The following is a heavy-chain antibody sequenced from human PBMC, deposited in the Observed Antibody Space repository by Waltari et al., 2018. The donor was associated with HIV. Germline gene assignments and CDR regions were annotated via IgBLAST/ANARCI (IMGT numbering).Heavy chain of an antibody. J-gene: IGHJ6*02. Sequence: QVQLVQSGAEVKKPGASVRVSCKTSGYIFNRYAMHWVRQAPGQRLEWMGWINAGNGNTKYSQKFQGRVTITRDTSASTAYMELSSLRSEDTAVYYCAREGGGWQLVAYYGMDVWGQGTTVTVSS. V-gene: IGHV1-3*01. CDR2: INAGNGNT. CDR1: GYIFNRYA. CDR3: AREGGGWQLVAYYGMDV. D-gene: IGHD6-6*01.